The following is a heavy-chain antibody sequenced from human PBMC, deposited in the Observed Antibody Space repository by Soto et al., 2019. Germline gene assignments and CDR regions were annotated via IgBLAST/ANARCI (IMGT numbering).Heavy chain of an antibody. CDR1: GFTFSSFR. CDR3: ASPYYYDSSGYLGGAL. Sequence: XGSLRLSGVVSGFTFSSFRINWVRQAPGKGLEWVASISSNPNYIYYADSAKGRFTISRDNAKNSLFLQMNSMRAEDTAVYYCASPYYYDSSGYLGGALWGRGTLVTVSS. D-gene: IGHD3-22*01. CDR2: ISSNPNYI. V-gene: IGHV3-21*01. J-gene: IGHJ4*02.